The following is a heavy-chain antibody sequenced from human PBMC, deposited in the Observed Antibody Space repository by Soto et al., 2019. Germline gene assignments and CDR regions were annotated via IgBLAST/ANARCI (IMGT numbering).Heavy chain of an antibody. J-gene: IGHJ4*02. Sequence: QVQLVQSGAEVKKPGASVKVSCKASGYTFTTYYIQWVRQVPGQGLEWMGIINPSDGSATNAQKFQGRATITRDTSTSTVYMELSSLTSDDTAVYYCARVQFASGWRYAGDYWGQGTLVTVSS. CDR2: INPSDGSA. CDR1: GYTFTTYY. D-gene: IGHD6-19*01. CDR3: ARVQFASGWRYAGDY. V-gene: IGHV1-46*01.